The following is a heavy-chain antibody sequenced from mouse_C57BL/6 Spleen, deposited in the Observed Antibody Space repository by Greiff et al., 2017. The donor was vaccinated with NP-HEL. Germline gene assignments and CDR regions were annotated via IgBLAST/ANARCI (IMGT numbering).Heavy chain of an antibody. CDR3: ASPLYYSNYGYYAMDY. Sequence: QVQLQQPGAELVKPGASVKLSCKASGYTFTSYWMHWVKQRPGQGLEWIGMIHPNSGSTNYNEKFKSKATLTVDKSSSTAYMQLSILTSEDSAVYYCASPLYYSNYGYYAMDYWGQGTSVTVSS. V-gene: IGHV1-64*01. CDR2: IHPNSGST. J-gene: IGHJ4*01. CDR1: GYTFTSYW. D-gene: IGHD2-5*01.